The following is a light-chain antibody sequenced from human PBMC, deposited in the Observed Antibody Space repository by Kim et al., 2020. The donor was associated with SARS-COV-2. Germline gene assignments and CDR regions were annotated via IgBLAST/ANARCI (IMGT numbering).Light chain of an antibody. CDR1: NIGRKG. V-gene: IGLV3-21*04. J-gene: IGLJ2*01. Sequence: VSVAPGKTASITCGGKNIGRKGGHGYQQKPGQAPVLVIYYDSDRPSGIPERFPGSNSGNTATLTISRGEAGDEADYYCQVCDSVVVFGGGTQLTVL. CDR3: QVCDSVVV. CDR2: YDS.